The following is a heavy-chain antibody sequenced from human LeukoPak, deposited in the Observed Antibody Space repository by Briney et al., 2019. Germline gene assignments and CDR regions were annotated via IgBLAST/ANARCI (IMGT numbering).Heavy chain of an antibody. V-gene: IGHV3-33*01. CDR3: ARDSYDILTGYYSGPDY. CDR1: GFTFSSFG. J-gene: IGHJ4*02. Sequence: GGSLRLSCAASGFTFSSFGMHWVRQAPGKGLEWVTLIWYDGSSEYYADSVKGRFTISRDNSKSRLYLQINSLRVEDTAVYYCARDSYDILTGYYSGPDYWGQGTLVTVSS. D-gene: IGHD3-9*01. CDR2: IWYDGSSE.